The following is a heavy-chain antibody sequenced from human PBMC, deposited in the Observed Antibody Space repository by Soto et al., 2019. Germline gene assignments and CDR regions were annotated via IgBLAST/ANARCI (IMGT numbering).Heavy chain of an antibody. CDR3: ARGGAIGIFGVVMAGFDY. D-gene: IGHD3-3*01. V-gene: IGHV3-33*01. CDR2: IWYDGSNK. CDR1: GFTFSSYG. Sequence: QVQLVESGGGVVQPGRSLRLSCAASGFTFSSYGMHWVRQAPGKGLEWVAVIWYDGSNKYYADSVKGRFTISRDNSKNTLYLQLNSLRAEDTAVYYCARGGAIGIFGVVMAGFDYWGQGTLVTVSS. J-gene: IGHJ4*02.